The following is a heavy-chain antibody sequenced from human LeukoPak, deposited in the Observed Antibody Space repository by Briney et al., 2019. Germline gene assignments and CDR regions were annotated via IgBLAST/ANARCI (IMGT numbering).Heavy chain of an antibody. J-gene: IGHJ4*02. D-gene: IGHD3-16*01. Sequence: GGSLRLSCTASGFTFSTSWMTWVRQAPGKGLEWVAVIKPDGGEGCYVDSVKGRFTISRDNTKNSLFLQMTSLRAEDTAVYYCARDRAYKSFDYWGQGALVTVSS. CDR1: GFTFSTSW. CDR3: ARDRAYKSFDY. CDR2: IKPDGGEG. V-gene: IGHV3-7*04.